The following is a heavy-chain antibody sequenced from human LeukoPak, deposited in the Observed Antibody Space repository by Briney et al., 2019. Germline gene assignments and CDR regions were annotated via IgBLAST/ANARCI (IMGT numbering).Heavy chain of an antibody. CDR2: ISSSGSAI. D-gene: IGHD5-12*01. CDR1: GFSFTDYY. V-gene: IGHV3-11*01. Sequence: GGSLRLSCAASGFSFTDYYMSWIRQAPGKGLEWVSYISSSGSAIYYADSVRGRFTISRDNARNSMFLQMDGLRAEDTAMYYCATDIVATSGDYWGQGTLVTVFS. J-gene: IGHJ4*02. CDR3: ATDIVATSGDY.